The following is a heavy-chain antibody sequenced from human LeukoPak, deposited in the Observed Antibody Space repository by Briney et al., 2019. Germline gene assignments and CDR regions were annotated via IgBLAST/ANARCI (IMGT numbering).Heavy chain of an antibody. D-gene: IGHD1-7*01. J-gene: IGHJ4*02. V-gene: IGHV4-59*12. CDR2: IYYSGST. Sequence: SETLSLTCTVSGGSISSYYWSWIRQPPGKGLEWIGYIYYSGSTNYNPSLKSRVTISVDTSKNQFSLKLSSVTAADTAVYYCAGNWNYDYFDYWGQGTLVTVSS. CDR3: AGNWNYDYFDY. CDR1: GGSISSYY.